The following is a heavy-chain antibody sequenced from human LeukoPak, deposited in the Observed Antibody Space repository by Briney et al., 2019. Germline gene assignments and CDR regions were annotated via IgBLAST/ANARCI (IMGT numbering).Heavy chain of an antibody. V-gene: IGHV4-34*01. CDR2: INHSGST. Sequence: PSETLSLTCAVYGGSFSGYYWSWIRQPPGKGLEWIGEINHSGSTSYNPSLKSRVTISVDTSKNQFSLKLSSVTAADTAVYYCASDDSSGYFDYWGQGTLVTVSS. CDR1: GGSFSGYY. J-gene: IGHJ4*02. D-gene: IGHD3-22*01. CDR3: ASDDSSGYFDY.